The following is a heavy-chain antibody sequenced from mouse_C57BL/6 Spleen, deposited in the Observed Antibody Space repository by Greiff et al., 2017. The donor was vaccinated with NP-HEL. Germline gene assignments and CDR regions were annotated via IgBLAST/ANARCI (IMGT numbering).Heavy chain of an antibody. D-gene: IGHD1-1*01. CDR1: GYAFSSSW. CDR3: AREGYITTVPKVYFDY. J-gene: IGHJ2*01. CDR2: IYPGDGDT. Sequence: VQLQQSGPELVKPGASVKISCKASGYAFSSSWMNWVKQRPGKGLEWIGRIYPGDGDTNYNGKFKGKATLTADKSSSTAYMQLSSLTSEDSAVYFCAREGYITTVPKVYFDYWGQGTTLTVSS. V-gene: IGHV1-82*01.